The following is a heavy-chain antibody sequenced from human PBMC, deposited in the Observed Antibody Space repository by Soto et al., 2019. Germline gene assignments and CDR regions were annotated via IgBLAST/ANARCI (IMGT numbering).Heavy chain of an antibody. CDR2: ISSSSTI. Sequence: GGSLRLSCAASGFTFSSYSMNRVSQAPGKGLEWVSYISSSSTIYYADSVKSRFTISRDNAKNSLYLQMNSLRDEDTAVYYCARVAGGSGGATYYFDYWGQGNLVTVSS. D-gene: IGHD1-26*01. J-gene: IGHJ4*02. V-gene: IGHV3-48*02. CDR1: GFTFSSYS. CDR3: ARVAGGSGGATYYFDY.